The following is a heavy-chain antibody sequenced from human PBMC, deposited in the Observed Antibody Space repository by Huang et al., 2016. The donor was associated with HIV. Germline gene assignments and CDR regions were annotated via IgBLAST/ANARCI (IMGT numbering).Heavy chain of an antibody. Sequence: EVQLVESGGNLVKPGGSLRLSCAASGFTFRSYSMNWVRQGQGNELEWFSAIRSSSSYIYYAEAMKGRFTSYRDNAKNSLYLQMSSLRAEDTAVYYCATAPPYYYESSGYYYGKDYWGQGTLVTVSS. V-gene: IGHV3-21*01. D-gene: IGHD3-22*01. J-gene: IGHJ4*02. CDR3: ATAPPYYYESSGYYYGKDY. CDR2: IRSSSSYI. CDR1: GFTFRSYS.